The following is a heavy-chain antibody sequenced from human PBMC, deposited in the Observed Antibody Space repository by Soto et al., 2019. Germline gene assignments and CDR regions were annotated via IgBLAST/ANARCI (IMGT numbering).Heavy chain of an antibody. CDR1: GFSLNTYGVG. D-gene: IGHD3-16*01. CDR3: ARALVAWGAYYFDY. CDR2: IYWDDDK. Sequence: QITLKESGPTLVKPTQTLTLTCTVSGFSLNTYGVGVGWIRQPPGKALEWLALIYWDDDKRYSPSLKSRLTITKDTSKNQVVLTMTTMDPVDTVTYYCARALVAWGAYYFDYWGQGTLVTVSS. J-gene: IGHJ4*02. V-gene: IGHV2-5*02.